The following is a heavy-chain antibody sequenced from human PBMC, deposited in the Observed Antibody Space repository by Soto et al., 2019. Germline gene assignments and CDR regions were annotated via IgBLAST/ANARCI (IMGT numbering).Heavy chain of an antibody. CDR3: AREYKDAGYCSGGSCWFPGY. V-gene: IGHV3-53*05. J-gene: IGHJ4*02. CDR1: GFAVADQY. CDR2: FYIGGDT. Sequence: GGSLRLSCAASGFAVADQYMRWVRQAPGKGLEWVSVFYIGGDTHYADAVKGRFTISRDNSKNTLYLQMNSLRAEDTAVYYWAREYKDAGYCSGGSCWFPGYWGQGTLVTVSS. D-gene: IGHD2-15*01.